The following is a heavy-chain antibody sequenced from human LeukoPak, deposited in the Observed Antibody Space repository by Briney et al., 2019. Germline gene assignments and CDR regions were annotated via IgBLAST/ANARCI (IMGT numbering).Heavy chain of an antibody. D-gene: IGHD6-19*01. V-gene: IGHV3-30-3*01. CDR2: ISYDGSNK. Sequence: PGRSLRLSCAASGFSFSNYAMHWVRQAPGKGLEWVALISYDGSNKYYTDSVKGRFTISRDTSKNTLYLQMNSLRTEDTAMYYCAKADSSDWYNLDFWGQGTLVTVST. J-gene: IGHJ4*02. CDR1: GFSFSNYA. CDR3: AKADSSDWYNLDF.